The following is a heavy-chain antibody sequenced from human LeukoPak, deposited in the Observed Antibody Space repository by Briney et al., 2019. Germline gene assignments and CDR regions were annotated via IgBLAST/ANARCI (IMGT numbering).Heavy chain of an antibody. J-gene: IGHJ4*02. CDR3: AKDSSMVRGVITDFDY. CDR2: ISGSGGST. CDR1: GFTFSSYA. Sequence: GGSLRLSRAASGFTFSSYAMSWVRQAPGKGLEWVSAISGSGGSTYYADSVKGRFTISRDNSKNTLYLQMNSLRAEDTAVYYCAKDSSMVRGVITDFDYWGQGTLVTVSS. D-gene: IGHD3-10*01. V-gene: IGHV3-23*01.